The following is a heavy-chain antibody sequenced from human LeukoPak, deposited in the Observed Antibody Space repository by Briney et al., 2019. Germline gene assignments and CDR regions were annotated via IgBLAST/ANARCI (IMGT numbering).Heavy chain of an antibody. J-gene: IGHJ4*02. Sequence: GGSLRLSCATSGFIFSNYWMSWVRQAPGKGLEWVPAISGRGGSTYYADSVKGRFTISRDNSKNTLYLQMNSLRAEDTAVYYCALQDIVVVPAAMTDYWGQGTLVTVSS. CDR3: ALQDIVVVPAAMTDY. CDR2: ISGRGGST. V-gene: IGHV3-23*01. CDR1: GFIFSNYW. D-gene: IGHD2-2*01.